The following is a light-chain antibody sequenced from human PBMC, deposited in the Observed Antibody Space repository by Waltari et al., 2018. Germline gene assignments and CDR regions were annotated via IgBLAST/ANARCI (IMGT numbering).Light chain of an antibody. J-gene: IGKJ1*01. Sequence: EVVMTQSLATLSVSAGERATLSCRASQSISINLVWYQKRPGQAPRLLIFGTSTRAAGIPARFSGSGSGTEFSLTISSVQSEDAAIYYCQQFNDWPRTFGQGTKVEIK. CDR3: QQFNDWPRT. CDR2: GTS. CDR1: QSISIN. V-gene: IGKV3-15*01.